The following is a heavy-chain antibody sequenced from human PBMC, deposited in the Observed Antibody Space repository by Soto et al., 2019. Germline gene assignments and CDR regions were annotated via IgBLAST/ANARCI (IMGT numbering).Heavy chain of an antibody. CDR1: GGSISGYY. V-gene: IGHV4-59*01. CDR2: IYYSGST. J-gene: IGHJ4*01. D-gene: IGHD2-15*01. Sequence: LSETLSLTCTVSGGSISGYYWSWIRQPPGKGLEWIGYIYYSGSTVYNPSLESRVTISADTSKNQFSLRLSSVTAADTAVYYCARDGQSCHHDTCSSYFNHWGQGALVTVSS. CDR3: ARDGQSCHHDTCSSYFNH.